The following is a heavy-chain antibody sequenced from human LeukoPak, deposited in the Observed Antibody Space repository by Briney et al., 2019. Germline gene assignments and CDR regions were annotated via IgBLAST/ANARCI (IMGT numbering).Heavy chain of an antibody. CDR1: GFTFRDYS. Sequence: GGSLRLSCAASGFTFRDYSMNWVREAPGKGLERVSYISSSVSTIYYADSMKGRFTISRDNAKNSLYLKMNSLRAEDTAVYYCARIVYSSSWSRYYYYYYMEVWGKGTTVTVSS. D-gene: IGHD6-13*01. J-gene: IGHJ6*03. CDR2: ISSSVSTI. CDR3: ARIVYSSSWSRYYYYYYMEV. V-gene: IGHV3-48*04.